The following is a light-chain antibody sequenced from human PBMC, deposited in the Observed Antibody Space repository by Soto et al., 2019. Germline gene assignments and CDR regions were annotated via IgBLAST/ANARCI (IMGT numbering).Light chain of an antibody. J-gene: IGLJ2*01. CDR3: AAWDDSLNGVV. V-gene: IGLV1-44*01. CDR2: SNS. Sequence: QSVLTQTPSASGTPGQRVSISCSGSSTNIGRNTVISYQQVPGTTPKVLIYSNSQRPSGVPDRFSCSKSGTTASLAISGLQSDDEADYYCAAWDDSLNGVVFGGGTKLTVL. CDR1: STNIGRNT.